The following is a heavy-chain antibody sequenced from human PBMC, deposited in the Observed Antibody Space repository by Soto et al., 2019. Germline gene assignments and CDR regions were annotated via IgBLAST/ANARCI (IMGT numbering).Heavy chain of an antibody. J-gene: IGHJ6*03. Sequence: PAGSLRLSCAASGFTVSSYWMHWVRQAPGKGLVWVSRINSDGSSTSYADSVKGRFTISRDNAKNTLYLQMNSLRAEDTAVYYCARGYCSGGSCSGYYMDVWGKGTTVTVSS. D-gene: IGHD2-15*01. CDR3: ARGYCSGGSCSGYYMDV. CDR2: INSDGSST. V-gene: IGHV3-74*01. CDR1: GFTVSSYW.